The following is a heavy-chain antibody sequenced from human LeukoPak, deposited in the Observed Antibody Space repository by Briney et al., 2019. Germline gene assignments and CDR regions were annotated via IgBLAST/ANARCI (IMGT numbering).Heavy chain of an antibody. CDR3: ARHGVYDFWSGYYP. J-gene: IGHJ5*02. CDR2: INHSGST. D-gene: IGHD3-3*01. Sequence: SETLSLACAVYGGSSSGYYWSWIRQPPGKGLEWIGEINHSGSTNYNPSLKSRVTISVDTSKNQFSLKLSSVTAADTAVYYCARHGVYDFWSGYYPWGQGTLVTVSS. V-gene: IGHV4-34*01. CDR1: GGSSSGYY.